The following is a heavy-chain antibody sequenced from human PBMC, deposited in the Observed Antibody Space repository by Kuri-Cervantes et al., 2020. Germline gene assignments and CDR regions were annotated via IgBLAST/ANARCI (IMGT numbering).Heavy chain of an antibody. CDR1: GGSFSGYY. CDR3: ARDNIVVVPAASEGFDP. V-gene: IGHV4-34*01. D-gene: IGHD2-2*01. J-gene: IGHJ5*02. CDR2: IYYSGST. Sequence: GSLRLSCAVYGGSFSGYYWSWIRQPPGKGLEWIGSIYYSGSTYYNPSLKSRVTISVDTSKNQFSLKLSSVTAADTAVYYCARDNIVVVPAASEGFDPWGQGTLVTVSS.